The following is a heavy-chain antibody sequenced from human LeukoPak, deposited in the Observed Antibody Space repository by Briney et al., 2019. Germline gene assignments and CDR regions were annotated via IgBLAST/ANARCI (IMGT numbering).Heavy chain of an antibody. CDR3: ARSRGVVPAYFDY. D-gene: IGHD2-2*01. CDR2: ISSSSSTI. J-gene: IGHJ4*02. CDR1: GFTFGSYS. Sequence: GGSLRLSCAASGFTFGSYSMNWVRQAPGKGLEWVSYISSSSSTIYYADSVKGRFTISRDNAKNSLYLQMNSLRAEDTAVYYCARSRGVVPAYFDYWGQGTLVTVSS. V-gene: IGHV3-48*04.